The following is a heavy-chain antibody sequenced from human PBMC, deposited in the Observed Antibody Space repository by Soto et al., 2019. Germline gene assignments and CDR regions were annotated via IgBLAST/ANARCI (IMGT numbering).Heavy chain of an antibody. V-gene: IGHV3-23*01. CDR3: VKDRATIFGVVWKSDMDV. CDR1: GFTFRSYA. Sequence: EVQLLESGGGLVQPGGSLRLSCAASGFTFRSYAMAWVRQAPGKGLEWVSGISEKGDTKNYADPVRGRFTISRDNSMNTLDLLMNSLRAEDTAVYYCVKDRATIFGVVWKSDMDVWGQGTTVYVSS. D-gene: IGHD3-3*01. CDR2: ISEKGDTK. J-gene: IGHJ6*02.